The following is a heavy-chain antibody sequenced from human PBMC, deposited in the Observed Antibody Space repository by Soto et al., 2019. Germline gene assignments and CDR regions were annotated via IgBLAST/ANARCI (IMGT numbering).Heavy chain of an antibody. CDR2: INHSGST. Sequence: PSETLSLTCAVYGGSFSGYYWSWIRQPPGKGLEWIGEINHSGSTNYNPSLKSRITISVDTSKNQFYLKLSSVTAADTAVFYCARGKEDYDFWSAENWFDPWGQGTLVTVSS. D-gene: IGHD3-3*01. CDR3: ARGKEDYDFWSAENWFDP. CDR1: GGSFSGYY. V-gene: IGHV4-34*01. J-gene: IGHJ5*02.